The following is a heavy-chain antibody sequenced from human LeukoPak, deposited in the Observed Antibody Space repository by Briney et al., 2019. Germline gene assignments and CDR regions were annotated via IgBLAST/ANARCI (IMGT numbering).Heavy chain of an antibody. CDR3: ARDQTAYGSGSFNFDY. Sequence: GGSLRLSCVASGFTISSYSMNWVRQAPGKGLEWVSSISSSSSYIYYADSVKGRFTISRDNAKNSLSLQMNSLRVEDTAVYYCARDQTAYGSGSFNFDYWGQGTLVTVSS. CDR2: ISSSSSYI. V-gene: IGHV3-21*01. J-gene: IGHJ4*02. CDR1: GFTISSYS. D-gene: IGHD3-10*01.